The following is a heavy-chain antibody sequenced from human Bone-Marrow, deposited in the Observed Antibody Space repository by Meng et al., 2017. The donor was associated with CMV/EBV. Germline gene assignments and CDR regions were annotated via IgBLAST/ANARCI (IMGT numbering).Heavy chain of an antibody. CDR2: ISAYNGNT. CDR1: GYTFTSYG. D-gene: IGHD3-3*01. J-gene: IGHJ6*02. Sequence: ASVKVSCKASGYTFTSYGISWVRQAPGQGLEWMGWISAYNGNTNYAQKLQGRVTMTTDTSTSTAYMELRSLRSDVTDVYYCARVRDDFWSGWGEGDYGMDVWGQGTTVTVSS. V-gene: IGHV1-18*01. CDR3: ARVRDDFWSGWGEGDYGMDV.